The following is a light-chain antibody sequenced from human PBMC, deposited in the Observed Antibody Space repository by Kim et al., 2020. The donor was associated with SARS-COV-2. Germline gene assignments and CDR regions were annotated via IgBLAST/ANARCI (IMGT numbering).Light chain of an antibody. CDR1: QSIRSY. J-gene: IGKJ1*01. CDR3: QQYHSYPWT. CDR2: DAS. Sequence: ASVGDRVTSTCRASQSIRSYLAWHQQKPGKAPKLLISDASNLEGGVPSRFSGSESGTEFTLTISSLQPDDLATYYCQQYHSYPWTFGQGTKVDIK. V-gene: IGKV1-5*01.